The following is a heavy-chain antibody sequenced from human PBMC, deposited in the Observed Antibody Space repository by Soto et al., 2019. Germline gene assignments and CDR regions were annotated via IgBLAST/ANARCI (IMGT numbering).Heavy chain of an antibody. CDR1: GVRVSNYP. CDR2: ITRGVDRT. V-gene: IGHV3-23*01. CDR3: ARGDYSWSYYAF. Sequence: GESLKISCVASGVRVSNYPMSWVRQAPRKGLERVSHITRGVDRTYYADSVKGRFTISRDKSKNTIYLQLDSLRVEDTAEYFCARGDYSWSYYAFWGQGTLVTVSS. J-gene: IGHJ4*02. D-gene: IGHD3-10*01.